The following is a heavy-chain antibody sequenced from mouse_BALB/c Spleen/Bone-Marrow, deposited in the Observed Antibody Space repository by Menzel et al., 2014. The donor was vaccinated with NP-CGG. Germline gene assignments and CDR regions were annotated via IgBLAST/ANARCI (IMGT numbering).Heavy chain of an antibody. J-gene: IGHJ4*01. CDR2: ISTYYGDA. CDR3: ARDAMDY. CDR1: GYTFTDYA. Sequence: QVQLQQSGAELVRPGVSVKISCKGSGYTFTDYATHWVKQSHAKSLEWIGVISTYYGDASHNQKFKGKATMTVDKSSSTAYMELARLTSEDSAIYYCARDAMDYWGQGTSVTVSS. V-gene: IGHV1S137*01.